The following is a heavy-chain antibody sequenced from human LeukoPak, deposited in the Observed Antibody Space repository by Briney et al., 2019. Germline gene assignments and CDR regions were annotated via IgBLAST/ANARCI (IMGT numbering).Heavy chain of an antibody. CDR2: MYTSGNT. Sequence: SETPSLTCSVSGGSISSPYWSWIRQSAGKGLEWIGRMYTSGNTIYNPSLKSRVTMSVDTSKNQFSLKLSSVTAADTAVYYCARDNSGSYMGDGAFDIWGQGTMVTVSS. CDR3: ARDNSGSYMGDGAFDI. D-gene: IGHD1-26*01. J-gene: IGHJ3*02. V-gene: IGHV4-4*07. CDR1: GGSISSPY.